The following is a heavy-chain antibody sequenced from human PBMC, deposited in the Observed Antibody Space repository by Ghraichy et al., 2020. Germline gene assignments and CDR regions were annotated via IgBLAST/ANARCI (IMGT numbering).Heavy chain of an antibody. V-gene: IGHV4-34*01. D-gene: IGHD5-18*01. J-gene: IGHJ4*02. Sequence: SETLSLTCAVYGGSFSGYYWSWIRQPPGKGLEWIGEINHSGSTNYNPSLKSRVTISVDTSKNQFSLKLSSVTAADTAVYYCARVCRRSRGYSYGYRGYFDYWGQGTLVTVSS. CDR1: GGSFSGYY. CDR2: INHSGST. CDR3: ARVCRRSRGYSYGYRGYFDY.